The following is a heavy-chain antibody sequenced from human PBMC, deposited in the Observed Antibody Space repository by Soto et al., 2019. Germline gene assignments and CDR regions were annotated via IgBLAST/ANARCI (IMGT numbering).Heavy chain of an antibody. CDR3: AKGGYYSLFDI. J-gene: IGHJ3*02. D-gene: IGHD3-16*01. CDR1: GFPFSSYA. Sequence: LRLSCVASGFPFSSYAMSWVRQTPGKGLEWVSGISGSGGRTYYADSVKGRFAISRDNSNNTLSLQMHILRVEDTAVYFCAKGGYYSLFDIWGQGTVVTVSS. CDR2: ISGSGGRT. V-gene: IGHV3-23*01.